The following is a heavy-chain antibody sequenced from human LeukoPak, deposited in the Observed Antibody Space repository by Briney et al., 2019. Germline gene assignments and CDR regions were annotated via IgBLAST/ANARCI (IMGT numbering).Heavy chain of an antibody. V-gene: IGHV4-59*01. CDR3: AREGFYGDTGAFDI. CDR2: IYYSGST. D-gene: IGHD4-17*01. Sequence: PSETLSLTCTVSGGSISSYYWSWIRQPPGKGLEWIGYIYYSGSTNYNPSLKSRVTTSVDTSKNQFSLKLSSVTAADTAVYYCAREGFYGDTGAFDIWGQGTMVTVSS. CDR1: GGSISSYY. J-gene: IGHJ3*02.